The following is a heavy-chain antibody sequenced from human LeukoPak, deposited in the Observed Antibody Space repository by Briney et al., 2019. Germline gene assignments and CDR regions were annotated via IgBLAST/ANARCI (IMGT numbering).Heavy chain of an antibody. CDR3: ARAPLGVHGPFDY. CDR1: LASISSGNYY. D-gene: IGHD3-10*01. J-gene: IGHJ4*02. CDR2: VFYTGST. Sequence: SETLSLTCTVSLASISSGNYYWTWIRQPPGKGPEWIGYVFYTGSTNYNPSLKSRVSISIDTSRNQFSLKVNSVTAADTAVYYCARAPLGVHGPFDYWGQGAQVTVSS. V-gene: IGHV4-61*01.